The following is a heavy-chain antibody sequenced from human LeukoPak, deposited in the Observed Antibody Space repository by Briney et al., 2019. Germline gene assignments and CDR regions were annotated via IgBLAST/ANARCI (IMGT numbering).Heavy chain of an antibody. D-gene: IGHD1-26*01. Sequence: ARRSLRPSCAASGFTFSNYAMSWVRQAPGKEPEWVSAISGSGGDTYYADSVKGRFTISRDNSKNTLYVQMGSLGAEDTAVYYCAAWYSGTYRVDYWGQGTLVTVSS. CDR3: AAWYSGTYRVDY. J-gene: IGHJ4*02. CDR1: GFTFSNYA. V-gene: IGHV3-23*01. CDR2: ISGSGGDT.